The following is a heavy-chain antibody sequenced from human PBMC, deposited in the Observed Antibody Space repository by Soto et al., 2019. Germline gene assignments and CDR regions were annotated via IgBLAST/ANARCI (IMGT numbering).Heavy chain of an antibody. CDR3: ARASSGYYYGMDV. V-gene: IGHV3-13*01. CDR1: GFIFSSYD. CDR2: IGAAGDT. Sequence: GGSLRLSCAASGFIFSSYDMHWVRQAPGKGLEWVSIIGAAGDTHHSGSVKGRFIISRENANNSLFLQMNTLRVGDTAVYYCARASSGYYYGMDVWGQGTTVTVS. D-gene: IGHD3-10*01. J-gene: IGHJ6*02.